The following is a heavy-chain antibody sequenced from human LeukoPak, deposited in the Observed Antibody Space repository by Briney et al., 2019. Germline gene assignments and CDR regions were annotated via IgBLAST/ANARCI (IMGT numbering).Heavy chain of an antibody. Sequence: PGGSLRLSCAASGFTFSSYSMNWVRQAPGKGLEWVSYISSSSSTIYYADSVKGRFTISRDNAKNSLYLQMNSLRAEGTAVYYCAKDFLGSYYDSSGTDYWGQGTLVTVSS. J-gene: IGHJ4*02. CDR1: GFTFSSYS. CDR3: AKDFLGSYYDSSGTDY. CDR2: ISSSSSTI. D-gene: IGHD3-22*01. V-gene: IGHV3-48*01.